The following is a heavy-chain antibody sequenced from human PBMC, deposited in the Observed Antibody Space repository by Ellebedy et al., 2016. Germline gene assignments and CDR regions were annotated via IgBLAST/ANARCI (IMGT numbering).Heavy chain of an antibody. CDR3: ARCKIAVAGNNWFDP. CDR1: GYSFTSYW. V-gene: IGHV5-51*01. Sequence: KVSXXGSGYSFTSYWIGWVRQMPGKGLEWMGIIYPGDSDTRYSPSFQGQVTISADKSISTAYLQWSSLKASDTAMYYCARCKIAVAGNNWFDPWGQGTLVTVSS. D-gene: IGHD6-19*01. J-gene: IGHJ5*02. CDR2: IYPGDSDT.